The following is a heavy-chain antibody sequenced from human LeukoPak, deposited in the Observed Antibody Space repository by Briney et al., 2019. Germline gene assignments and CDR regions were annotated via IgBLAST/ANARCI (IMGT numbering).Heavy chain of an antibody. V-gene: IGHV1-2*02. CDR3: ARDFYGAFSTSRLFDP. J-gene: IGHJ5*02. D-gene: IGHD3-10*01. Sequence: GASVKVSCKASGYTFTGYFMHWVRQAPGQGLEWMGWINPNSGGTNYAQNFQGRVTMTRDTSISTAYMELSSLRSDDTAVYYCARDFYGAFSTSRLFDPWGQGTPVTVSS. CDR1: GYTFTGYF. CDR2: INPNSGGT.